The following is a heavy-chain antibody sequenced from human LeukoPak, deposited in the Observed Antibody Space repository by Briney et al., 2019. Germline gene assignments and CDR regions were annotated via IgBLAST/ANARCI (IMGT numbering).Heavy chain of an antibody. CDR3: AKGETGYYYVIGYFQH. CDR2: ISWNSGSI. Sequence: PGGSLRLSCAASGFTFDDYAMHWVRQAPGKGLKWVSGISWNSGSIGYADSVKGPFTISRGNAKNSLYLQMNSLRAEDTALYYCAKGETGYYYVIGYFQHWGQGTLVTVSS. CDR1: GFTFDDYA. D-gene: IGHD3-22*01. J-gene: IGHJ1*01. V-gene: IGHV3-9*01.